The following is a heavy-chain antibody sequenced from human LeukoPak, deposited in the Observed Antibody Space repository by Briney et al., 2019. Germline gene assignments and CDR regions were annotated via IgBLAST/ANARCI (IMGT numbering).Heavy chain of an antibody. Sequence: GGSLRLSCAASGFTFSSYGMHWVRQAPGKGLEWVEVIWYDGRNKQYADSVKGRFTISRDNSKNTLFLQMNSLRAEDTAVYYCARGETNWFDSWGQGTLVTVSS. J-gene: IGHJ5*01. CDR1: GFTFSSYG. CDR3: ARGETNWFDS. V-gene: IGHV3-33*08. CDR2: IWYDGRNK.